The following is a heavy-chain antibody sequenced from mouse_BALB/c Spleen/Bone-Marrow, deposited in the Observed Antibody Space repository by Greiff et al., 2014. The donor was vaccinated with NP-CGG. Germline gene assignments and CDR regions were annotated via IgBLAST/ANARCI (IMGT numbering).Heavy chain of an antibody. J-gene: IGHJ4*01. V-gene: IGHV1S34*01. CDR2: ISCYNGAT. CDR3: VVQRWNYDAMDY. CDR1: GYSFTGYY. Sequence: LVKTGASVKISCKASGYSFTGYYMHWVKQSHGKSLEWIGYISCYNGATSHNQKFKGKATFTVDTSSSTAYMQFNSLTSEDSAVYYCVVQRWNYDAMDYWGQGTSVTVSS. D-gene: IGHD1-1*02.